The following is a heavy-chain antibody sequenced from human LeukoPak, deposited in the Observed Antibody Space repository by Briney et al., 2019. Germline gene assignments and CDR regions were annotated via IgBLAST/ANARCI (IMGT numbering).Heavy chain of an antibody. CDR1: GYTFTGYY. V-gene: IGHV1-2*02. CDR2: VNPNSGDT. D-gene: IGHD3-10*01. J-gene: IGHJ5*02. CDR3: ARAYYYGSGSYWFDP. Sequence: ASVKVSCKASGYTFTGYYLHWVRQAPGQGLEWMGCVNPNSGDTNYAQKFQGRVTMTRNTSISTAYMELSSLRSEDTAVYYCARAYYYGSGSYWFDPWGQGTLVTVSS.